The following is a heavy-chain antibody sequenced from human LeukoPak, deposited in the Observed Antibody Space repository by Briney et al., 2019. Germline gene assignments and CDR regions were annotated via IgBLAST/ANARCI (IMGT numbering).Heavy chain of an antibody. J-gene: IGHJ6*02. CDR3: AREANGMDV. CDR1: GFTLSSYW. CDR2: ITSDGTNT. Sequence: GGSLRLSCAAAGFTLSSYWMHWVRQAPGKGLVWVSHITSDGTNTNYADSVKGRFTISRDNAKNALYLEMNSLGAEDTAVYYCAREANGMDVWGQGTTVTVSS. V-gene: IGHV3-74*01.